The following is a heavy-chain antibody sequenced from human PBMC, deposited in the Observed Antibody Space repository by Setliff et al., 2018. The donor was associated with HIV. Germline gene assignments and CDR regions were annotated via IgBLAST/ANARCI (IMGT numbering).Heavy chain of an antibody. CDR3: AKGGYGGAYYVAGY. CDR1: GFRVTDTY. J-gene: IGHJ4*02. D-gene: IGHD5-18*01. CDR2: IYKAGKT. V-gene: IGHV3-53*01. Sequence: GSLRLSCEASGFRVTDTYMAWVRQAPGKGLEWVTLIYKAGKTYYAEFVKGRFTIARDDTKNTVSLQMTNLEPGDTAMYYCAKGGYGGAYYVAGYWGQGTKVTVSS.